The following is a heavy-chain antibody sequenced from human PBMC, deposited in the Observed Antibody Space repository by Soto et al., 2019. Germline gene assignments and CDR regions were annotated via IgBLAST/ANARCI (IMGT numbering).Heavy chain of an antibody. J-gene: IGHJ4*02. Sequence: PSETLSLTCSVYGGSFSCYYWSWIRQPPGKGLEWIGEINHSGSTNYNPSLKSRVTISVDTSKNQFSLKLSSVTAADTAVYYCARAHYSSSSYWGQGTLVTVSS. V-gene: IGHV4-34*01. CDR3: ARAHYSSSSY. CDR1: GGSFSCYY. CDR2: INHSGST. D-gene: IGHD6-13*01.